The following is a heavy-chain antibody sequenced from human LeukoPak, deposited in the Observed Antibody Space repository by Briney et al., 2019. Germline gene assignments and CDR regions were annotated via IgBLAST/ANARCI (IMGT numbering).Heavy chain of an antibody. Sequence: SETLSLTCTVSGGSISGYYWSWIRQPPGKGLEWIGYLYYSGSTNYNPSLKNRVTISVDTSKNQFSLKLSSVTAADTAVYYCARDEDSAYGSGSYLSWGQGTLVTVSS. CDR1: GGSISGYY. V-gene: IGHV4-59*01. J-gene: IGHJ5*02. CDR3: ARDEDSAYGSGSYLS. CDR2: LYYSGST. D-gene: IGHD3-10*01.